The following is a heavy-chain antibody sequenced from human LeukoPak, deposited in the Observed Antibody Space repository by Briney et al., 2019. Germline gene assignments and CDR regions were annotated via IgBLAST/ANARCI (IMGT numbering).Heavy chain of an antibody. CDR3: ARDPSEVGAYLGGAFDI. Sequence: PGGSLRLSCAASGFTFSDYYMSWIRQAPGKGLEWVSYISSSGSTIYYADSVKGRFTISRDNAKNSLYLKMNSLRAEDTAVYYCARDPSEVGAYLGGAFDIWGQGTMVTVSS. CDR1: GFTFSDYY. J-gene: IGHJ3*02. V-gene: IGHV3-11*04. D-gene: IGHD1-26*01. CDR2: ISSSGSTI.